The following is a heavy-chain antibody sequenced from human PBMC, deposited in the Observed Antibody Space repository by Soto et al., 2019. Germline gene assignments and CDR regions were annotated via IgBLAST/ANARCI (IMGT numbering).Heavy chain of an antibody. J-gene: IGHJ4*02. Sequence: GGSLRLSCAASGFTFSSYSMNWVRQAPGKGLEWVSSISSSSSYIYYADSVKGRFTISRDNAKNSLYLQMNSLRAEDTAVYYCARVRDILTGYYLDWGQGTLVTVSS. CDR1: GFTFSSYS. V-gene: IGHV3-21*01. CDR2: ISSSSSYI. D-gene: IGHD3-9*01. CDR3: ARVRDILTGYYLD.